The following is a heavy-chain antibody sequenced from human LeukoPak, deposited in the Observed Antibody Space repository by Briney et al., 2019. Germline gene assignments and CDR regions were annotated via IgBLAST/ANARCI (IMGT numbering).Heavy chain of an antibody. V-gene: IGHV1-69*13. CDR2: IIPIFGTA. D-gene: IGHD3-9*01. CDR3: ARAAGHYDILTGYLRQTYYFDY. Sequence: ASVKVSCKASGYTFTSYAISWVRQAPGQGLEWMGGIIPIFGTANYAQKFQGRVTITADESTSTAYMELSSLRSEDTAVYYCARAAGHYDILTGYLRQTYYFDYWGQGTLVTVSS. J-gene: IGHJ4*02. CDR1: GYTFTSYA.